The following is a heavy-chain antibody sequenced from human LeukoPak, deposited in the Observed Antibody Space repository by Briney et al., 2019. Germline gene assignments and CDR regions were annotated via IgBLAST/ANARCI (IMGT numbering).Heavy chain of an antibody. J-gene: IGHJ4*02. CDR3: ARLACRGGSCYFSY. D-gene: IGHD2-15*01. Sequence: PSETLSLTCTVSGGSISSYYWSWIRQPPGKGLEWIGYIYYSGSTNYNPSLKSRVTISVDTSKNQFSLKLSSVTAADTAVYYCARLACRGGSCYFSYGGRGPLVTVSS. V-gene: IGHV4-59*08. CDR1: GGSISSYY. CDR2: IYYSGST.